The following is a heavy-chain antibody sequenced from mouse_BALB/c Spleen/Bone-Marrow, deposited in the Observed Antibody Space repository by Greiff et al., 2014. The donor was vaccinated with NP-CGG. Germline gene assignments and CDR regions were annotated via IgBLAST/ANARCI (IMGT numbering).Heavy chain of an antibody. V-gene: IGHV5-9*02. CDR1: GFPFSRYD. D-gene: IGHD2-2*01. CDR3: ARQDGYDGTWFAY. J-gene: IGHJ3*01. CDR2: ISSGGPYT. Sequence: EVKLEESGGGLVKPGGSLKLSCAASGFPFSRYDMSWVRQTPEKRLEWVATISSGGPYTYHPVSVKGRFTISRDNARNTLYLQMSGLRSEDTALYYCARQDGYDGTWFAYWGQGTLVTVSA.